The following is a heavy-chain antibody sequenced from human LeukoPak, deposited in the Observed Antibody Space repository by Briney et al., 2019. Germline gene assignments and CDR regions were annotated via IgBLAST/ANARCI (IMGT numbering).Heavy chain of an antibody. CDR2: ISWNSGTI. Sequence: PGGSLSLSCAASGFPFDNYAMNWVRQVPGKGLEWLSLISWNSGTIGYADSVKGRFTISRDNANNFLYLQINSLRAEDTALYYCARAYKDRSLAGKKEFFQHWGQGTLVTVSS. V-gene: IGHV3-9*01. CDR3: ARAYKDRSLAGKKEFFQH. CDR1: GFPFDNYA. J-gene: IGHJ1*01. D-gene: IGHD6-19*01.